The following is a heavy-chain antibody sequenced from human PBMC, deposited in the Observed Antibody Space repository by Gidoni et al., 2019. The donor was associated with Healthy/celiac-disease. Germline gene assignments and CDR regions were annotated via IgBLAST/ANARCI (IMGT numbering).Heavy chain of an antibody. J-gene: IGHJ6*02. Sequence: QVQLVESGGGVVQPGRSLRLSCAASGFTFSSYAMHWVRQAPGKGLEWVAVISYDGSNKYYADSVKGRFTISRDNSKNTLYLQMNSLRAEDTAVYYCVEGTIFGVAGPYYYYGMDVWGQGTTVTVS. D-gene: IGHD3-3*01. CDR3: VEGTIFGVAGPYYYYGMDV. CDR2: ISYDGSNK. CDR1: GFTFSSYA. V-gene: IGHV3-30-3*01.